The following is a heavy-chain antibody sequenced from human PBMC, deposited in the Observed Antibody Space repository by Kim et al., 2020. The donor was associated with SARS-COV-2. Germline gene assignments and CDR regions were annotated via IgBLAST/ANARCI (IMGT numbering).Heavy chain of an antibody. J-gene: IGHJ4*02. Sequence: HAQKVQGRVTMTTETSTNTAYMERWSLRSDDTAMYYCARGAYGDVSFDYWGQGTLVTVSS. CDR3: ARGAYGDVSFDY. V-gene: IGHV1-18*01. D-gene: IGHD4-17*01.